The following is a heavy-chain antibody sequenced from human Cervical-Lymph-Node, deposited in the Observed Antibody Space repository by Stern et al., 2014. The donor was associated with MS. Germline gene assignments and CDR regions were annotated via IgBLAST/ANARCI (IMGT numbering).Heavy chain of an antibody. CDR1: GLTFSRNG. Sequence: VQLVESGGGVVQPGRSLRLSCAASGLTFSRNGMHWGRQAPGKGLGWVAVIWYDGSNDKYVDSLKGRFSISRDNSKHTLYLQMNSLRVEDTAVYYCVAYASGDNINHWGQGTLVTVSS. V-gene: IGHV3-33*03. CDR2: IWYDGSND. D-gene: IGHD6-19*01. J-gene: IGHJ5*02. CDR3: VAYASGDNINH.